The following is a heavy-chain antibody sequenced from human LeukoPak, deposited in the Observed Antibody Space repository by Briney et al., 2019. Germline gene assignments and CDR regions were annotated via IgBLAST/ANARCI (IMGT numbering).Heavy chain of an antibody. Sequence: SVKVSCKASGGTFSSYAISWVRQAPGQGLEWMGGIIPIFGTANYAQKFQGRVTITADESTSTAYMELSSLRSEDTAVYYCARATPSVTMVRGVIIPDYYYYMDVWGKGTTVTISS. J-gene: IGHJ6*03. V-gene: IGHV1-69*01. D-gene: IGHD3-10*01. CDR1: GGTFSSYA. CDR3: ARATPSVTMVRGVIIPDYYYYMDV. CDR2: IIPIFGTA.